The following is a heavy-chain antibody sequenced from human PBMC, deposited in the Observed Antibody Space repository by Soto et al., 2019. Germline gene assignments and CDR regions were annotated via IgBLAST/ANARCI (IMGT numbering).Heavy chain of an antibody. CDR2: IDWDDDK. J-gene: IGHJ6*02. CDR1: GFSLSTSGMC. V-gene: IGHV2-70*01. D-gene: IGHD6-19*01. Sequence: GSGPTLVNPTQTLTLTCTFSGFSLSTSGMCVSWIRQPPGKALEWLALIDWDDDKYYSTSLKTRLTISKDTSKNQVVLTMTNMDPVDTATYYCARIQGAYSSGPPYYYYYGMDVWGQGTTVTVSS. CDR3: ARIQGAYSSGPPYYYYYGMDV.